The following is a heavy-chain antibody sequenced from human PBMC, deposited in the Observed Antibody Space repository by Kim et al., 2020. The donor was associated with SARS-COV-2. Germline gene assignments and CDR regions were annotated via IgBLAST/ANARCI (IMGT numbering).Heavy chain of an antibody. J-gene: IGHJ5*02. CDR3: ARDLSAYSSSWTPEGVVDP. D-gene: IGHD6-13*01. Sequence: GGSLRLSCAASGFTFSSYGMHWVRQAPGKGLEWVAVIWYDGSNKYYADSVKGRFTISRDNSKNTLYLQMNSLRAEDTAVYYCARDLSAYSSSWTPEGVVDPWGQGTLVTVSS. V-gene: IGHV3-33*01. CDR1: GFTFSSYG. CDR2: IWYDGSNK.